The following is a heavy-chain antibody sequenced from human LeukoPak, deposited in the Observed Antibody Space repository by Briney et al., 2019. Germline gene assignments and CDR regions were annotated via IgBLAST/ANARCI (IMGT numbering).Heavy chain of an antibody. D-gene: IGHD1-1*01. Sequence: GGSLRLSCAASGFSFSDRWMGWVRQAPGKGLEWVANIKQDGRDRYYVDSVKGRFTISRDNAKKSLYLQMNSLRVDDTAVYYCATYINWVAGDVWGQGTTVTVSS. J-gene: IGHJ6*02. V-gene: IGHV3-7*01. CDR1: GFSFSDRW. CDR2: IKQDGRDR. CDR3: ATYINWVAGDV.